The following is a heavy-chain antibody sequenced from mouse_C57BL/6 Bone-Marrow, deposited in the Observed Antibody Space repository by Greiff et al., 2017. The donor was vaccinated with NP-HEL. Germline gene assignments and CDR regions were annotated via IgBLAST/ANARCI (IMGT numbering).Heavy chain of an antibody. D-gene: IGHD2-2*01. CDR1: GYAFSSSW. CDR3: ARPDGYALAY. Sequence: QVQLQQSGPELVKPGASVKISCKASGYAFSSSWMNWVKQRPGKGLEWIGRIYPGDGDTNYNGKFKGKATLTADKSSSTAYMQLSSLTSEDSAVYFCARPDGYALAYWGQGTLVTVSA. V-gene: IGHV1-82*01. J-gene: IGHJ3*01. CDR2: IYPGDGDT.